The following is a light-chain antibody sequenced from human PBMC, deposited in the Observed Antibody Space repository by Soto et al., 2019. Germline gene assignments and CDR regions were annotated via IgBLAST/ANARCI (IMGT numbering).Light chain of an antibody. V-gene: IGLV2-8*01. CDR3: SSYAGSNNLGV. J-gene: IGLJ3*02. CDR1: INDVGGYNY. CDR2: EVS. Sequence: QSVLTQPPSASGSPGQSVTISCTGTINDVGGYNYVSWYQQLPGKAPKLMIFEVSKRPSGVPDRFSGSKSGNMASLTVSGLQAEDEADYYCSSYAGSNNLGVFGGGTKLTVL.